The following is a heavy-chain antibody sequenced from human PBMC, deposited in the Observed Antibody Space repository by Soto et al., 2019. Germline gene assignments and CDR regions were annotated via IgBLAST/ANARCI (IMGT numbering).Heavy chain of an antibody. Sequence: EVQLVESGGGLVQPGGSLRLSCAASVFTVSTKYMSWVRQAPGKGLEWVSVIYSGGSTFHADSVRGRFTISRDNSKNTVNLQMNSLRAEDTAVYYFARDPWAADYWGQGTLVTVSS. CDR3: ARDPWAADY. CDR1: VFTVSTKY. J-gene: IGHJ4*02. D-gene: IGHD3-16*01. V-gene: IGHV3-66*01. CDR2: IYSGGST.